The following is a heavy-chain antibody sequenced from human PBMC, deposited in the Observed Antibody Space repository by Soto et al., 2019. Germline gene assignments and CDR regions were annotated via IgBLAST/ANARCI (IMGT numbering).Heavy chain of an antibody. Sequence: ASVKVSCKASGYTFTGYYMHWVRQAPGQGLEWMGWINPNSGGTNYAQKFQGWVTMTRDTSISTAYMELSRLRSDDTAVYYCARVSVAGHYYGMGVWGQGTTVTVSS. CDR3: ARVSVAGHYYGMGV. D-gene: IGHD6-19*01. J-gene: IGHJ6*02. CDR2: INPNSGGT. CDR1: GYTFTGYY. V-gene: IGHV1-2*04.